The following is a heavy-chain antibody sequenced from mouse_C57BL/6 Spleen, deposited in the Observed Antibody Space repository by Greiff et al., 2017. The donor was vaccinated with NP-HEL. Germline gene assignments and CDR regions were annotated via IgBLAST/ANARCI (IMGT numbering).Heavy chain of an antibody. D-gene: IGHD1-1*01. J-gene: IGHJ4*01. V-gene: IGHV5-2*01. Sequence: EVQGVESGGGLVQPGESLKLSCESNEYEFPSHDMSWVRKTPEKRLEWVAAINSDGGSTYYPDTMERRIIISRDNTKKTLYLQMSSLKSEDTALYYCARHYYGSSPYGMDYWGQGTSVTVSS. CDR3: ARHYYGSSPYGMDY. CDR2: INSDGGST. CDR1: EYEFPSHD.